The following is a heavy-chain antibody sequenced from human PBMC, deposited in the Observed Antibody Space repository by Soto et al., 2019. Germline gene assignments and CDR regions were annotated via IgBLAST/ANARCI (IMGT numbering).Heavy chain of an antibody. CDR1: GGSISSSNW. CDR2: IYHSGST. CDR3: ARAPRELGSLNYYFDY. D-gene: IGHD1-7*01. V-gene: IGHV4-4*02. J-gene: IGHJ4*02. Sequence: QVQLQESGPGLVKPSGTLSLTCAVSGGSISSSNWWSWVRQPPGKGLEWIGEIYHSGSTNYNPSLKSRVTISVDKSTNQFSLKLSSVTAADTAVYYCARAPRELGSLNYYFDYWGQGTLVTVSS.